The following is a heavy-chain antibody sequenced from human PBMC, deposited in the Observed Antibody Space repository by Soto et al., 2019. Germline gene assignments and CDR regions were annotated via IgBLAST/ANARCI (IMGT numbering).Heavy chain of an antibody. CDR1: GGSFSDYY. CDR3: SRRKLVHNAAYNWLDG. CDR2: FNHSGST. V-gene: IGHV4-34*01. J-gene: IGHJ5*02. Sequence: PSETLSLTCAVYGGSFSDYYWTRSRQPPGKGLEWIGEFNHSGSTNYNPSLKSRVTISVDTSKDQFSLRLSSVTAADTAAFYCSRRKLVHNAAYNWLDGCGRRTRGAVSS. D-gene: IGHD6-25*01.